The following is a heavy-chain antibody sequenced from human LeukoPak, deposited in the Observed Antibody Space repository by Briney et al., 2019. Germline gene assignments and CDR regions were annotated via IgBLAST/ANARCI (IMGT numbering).Heavy chain of an antibody. J-gene: IGHJ4*02. V-gene: IGHV3-23*01. D-gene: IGHD3-10*01. Sequence: GGSLRLSCAASVFTFYTYGMSGVRRAPGKALEWVSGISGSGGATYYADSLKGRFTISRDDPHNTLYLQMNSLRAEDTAVYFCARGGVDYYGSGTYYLMYYFDYWGQGALVTVSS. CDR1: VFTFYTYG. CDR3: ARGGVDYYGSGTYYLMYYFDY. CDR2: ISGSGGAT.